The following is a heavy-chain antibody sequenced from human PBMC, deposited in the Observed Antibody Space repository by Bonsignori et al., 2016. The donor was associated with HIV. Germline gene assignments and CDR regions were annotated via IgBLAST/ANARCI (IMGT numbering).Heavy chain of an antibody. CDR2: IYSSGST. CDR3: ARGGGQWLNY. V-gene: IGHV4-59*01. J-gene: IGHJ4*02. D-gene: IGHD6-19*01. Sequence: WIRQPPGKGLEWIGYIYSSGSTKYNPSLKSRVTILVDTSKNQFSLKLSSVTPADTAIYYCARGGGQWLNYWGQGLLVTVSS.